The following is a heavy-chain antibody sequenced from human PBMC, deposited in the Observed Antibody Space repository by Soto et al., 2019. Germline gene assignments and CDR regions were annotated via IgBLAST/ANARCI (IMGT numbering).Heavy chain of an antibody. V-gene: IGHV3-23*01. Sequence: DVQLLESGGGLVQPGGSLTLSCAASRFTFSDFAMSWVRQAPGKGLEWVSSIGGGGSGTYYADSVKGRFTISRDNSKNTLYLQMDSLRDEDTAVYYCAKDAVPYTGKWDWFDSWGQGTLVIVSS. CDR3: AKDAVPYTGKWDWFDS. CDR2: IGGGGSGT. D-gene: IGHD3-16*01. CDR1: RFTFSDFA. J-gene: IGHJ5*01.